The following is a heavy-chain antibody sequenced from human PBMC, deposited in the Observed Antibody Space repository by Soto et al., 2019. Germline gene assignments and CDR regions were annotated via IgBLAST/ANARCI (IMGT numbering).Heavy chain of an antibody. CDR1: GYTFTSYG. CDR2: ISAYNGNT. CDR3: ARDRVYDFWSGPGGFSDY. J-gene: IGHJ4*02. V-gene: IGHV1-18*01. D-gene: IGHD3-3*01. Sequence: QVQLVQSGAEVKKPGASVKVSCKASGYTFTSYGISWVRQAPGQGLEWMGWISAYNGNTNYAQKLQGRVTMTTDTSTSTAYMELRSLRSDDTAVYYWARDRVYDFWSGPGGFSDYWGQGTLVTVSS.